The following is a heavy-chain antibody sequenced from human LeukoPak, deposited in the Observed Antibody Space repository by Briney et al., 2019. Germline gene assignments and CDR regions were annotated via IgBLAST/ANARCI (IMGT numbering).Heavy chain of an antibody. D-gene: IGHD3-3*01. V-gene: IGHV1-69*13. CDR2: IIPIFGTA. J-gene: IGHJ5*02. CDR1: GGTFSSYA. CDR3: ARVVSDFWSGYHIPPGWFDP. Sequence: ASVKVSRTASGGTFSSYAISWVRQAPGQGLEWMGGIIPIFGTANYAQKFQGRVTITADESTSTAYMELSSLRSEDTAVYYCARVVSDFWSGYHIPPGWFDPWGQGALVTVSS.